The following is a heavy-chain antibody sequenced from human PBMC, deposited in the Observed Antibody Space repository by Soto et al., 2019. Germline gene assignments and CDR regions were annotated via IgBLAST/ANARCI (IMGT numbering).Heavy chain of an antibody. J-gene: IGHJ6*02. Sequence: QVQLVQSGAEVKKPGSSVKVSCKASGGTFSSYTISWVRQAPGQGLEWMGRIIPILGIANYAQKFQGRVTITADKSTSTAYMELSSLRSEDTAVYYCARVRIYYYYGMDVWGQGTTVTVSS. CDR2: IIPILGIA. CDR3: ARVRIYYYYGMDV. CDR1: GGTFSSYT. D-gene: IGHD3-10*01. V-gene: IGHV1-69*02.